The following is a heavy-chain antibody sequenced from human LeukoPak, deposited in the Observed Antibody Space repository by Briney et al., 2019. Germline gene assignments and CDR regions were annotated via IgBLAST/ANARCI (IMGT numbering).Heavy chain of an antibody. V-gene: IGHV3-7*01. CDR1: GFTFSNYT. CDR2: IIQAGGAQ. Sequence: PGGSLRLSCAASGFTFSNYTMSWVRQAPGKGLEWVATIIQAGGAQYYADSVRGRFTIFRDNAKNSLYLLMDSLRAEDTALYYCARAAPQDCSPRYCRLFDYWSQGTLVTVAS. J-gene: IGHJ4*02. CDR3: ARAAPQDCSPRYCRLFDY. D-gene: IGHD2-15*01.